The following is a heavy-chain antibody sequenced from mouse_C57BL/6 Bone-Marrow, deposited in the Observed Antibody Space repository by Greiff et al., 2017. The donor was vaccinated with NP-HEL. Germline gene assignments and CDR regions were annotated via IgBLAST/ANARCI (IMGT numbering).Heavy chain of an antibody. CDR3: AKRSYDYDGLYAMDY. V-gene: IGHV2-5*01. J-gene: IGHJ4*01. Sequence: QVQLKESGPGLVQPSQSLSITCTVSGFSLTSYGVHWVRQSPGKGLEWLGVIWRGGSTDYNAAFMSRLSITKDNSKSQVFFKMNSLQADDTAIYYCAKRSYDYDGLYAMDYWGQGTSVTVSS. CDR1: GFSLTSYG. CDR2: IWRGGST. D-gene: IGHD2-4*01.